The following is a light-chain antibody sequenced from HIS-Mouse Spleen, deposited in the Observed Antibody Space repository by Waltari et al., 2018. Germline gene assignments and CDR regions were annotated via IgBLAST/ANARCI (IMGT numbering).Light chain of an antibody. Sequence: QSALTQPASVSGSPGQSLPISSPGTSRDVGGYNYVSWYQQHPGKAPKLMIYDVSNRPSGVSNRFSGSKSGNTASLTISGLQAEDEADYYCSSYTSSSFNVVFGGGTKLTVL. V-gene: IGLV2-14*03. CDR3: SSYTSSSFNVV. CDR1: SRDVGGYNY. CDR2: DVS. J-gene: IGLJ2*01.